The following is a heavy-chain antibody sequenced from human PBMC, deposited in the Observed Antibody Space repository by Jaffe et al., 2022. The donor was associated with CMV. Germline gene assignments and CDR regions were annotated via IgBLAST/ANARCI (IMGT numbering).Heavy chain of an antibody. CDR2: ISGSGGST. J-gene: IGHJ4*02. Sequence: EVQLLESGGGLVQPGGSLRLSCAASGFTFSSYAMSWVRQAPGKGLEWVSAISGSGGSTYYADSVKGRFTISRDNSKNTLYLQMNSLRAEDTAVYYCAKVIYPSFRAVADIDYWGQGTLVTVSS. CDR3: AKVIYPSFRAVADIDY. D-gene: IGHD6-19*01. V-gene: IGHV3-23*01. CDR1: GFTFSSYA.